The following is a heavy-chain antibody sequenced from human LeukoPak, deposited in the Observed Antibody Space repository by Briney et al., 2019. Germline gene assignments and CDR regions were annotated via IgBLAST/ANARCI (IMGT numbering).Heavy chain of an antibody. J-gene: IGHJ4*02. CDR2: IYYSGGT. D-gene: IGHD2-2*01. CDR3: ARISIVVVPAYFDY. V-gene: IGHV4-39*01. Sequence: PSETLSLTCTVSGGSISSSSYQWGWIRQPPGKGLEWIGSIYYSGGTYYNPSLKSRVTVSVDTSKNQFSLKLSSVTAADTAVYYCARISIVVVPAYFDYWGQGTLVTVSS. CDR1: GGSISSSSYQ.